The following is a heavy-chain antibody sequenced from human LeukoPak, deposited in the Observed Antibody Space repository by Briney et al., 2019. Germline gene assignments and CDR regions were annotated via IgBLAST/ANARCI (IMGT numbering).Heavy chain of an antibody. CDR3: ARDTKDGGFDY. V-gene: IGHV4-31*03. CDR1: GGSISSGGYY. D-gene: IGHD2-8*01. CDR2: IYYSGST. Sequence: NPSQTLSLTCTVSGGSISSGGYYWSWIRQHPGKGLEWIGYIYYSGSTYYNPSLKSRVTISVDTSKNQFSLKLSSVTAADTAVYYRARDTKDGGFDYWGQGTLVTVSS. J-gene: IGHJ4*02.